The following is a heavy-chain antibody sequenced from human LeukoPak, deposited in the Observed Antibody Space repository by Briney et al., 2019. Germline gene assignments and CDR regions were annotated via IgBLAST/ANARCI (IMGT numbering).Heavy chain of an antibody. V-gene: IGHV1-2*02. CDR2: INPNSGGT. J-gene: IGHJ4*02. CDR1: GYTFTGYY. CDR3: ARDTYYDYVWGSYHRTYYFDY. D-gene: IGHD3-16*02. Sequence: ASVKVSCKASGYTFTGYYMHWVRQAPGQGLGWMGWINPNSGGTNYAQKLQGRVTMTTDTSTSTAYMELRSLRSDDTAVYYCARDTYYDYVWGSYHRTYYFDYWGQGTLVTVSS.